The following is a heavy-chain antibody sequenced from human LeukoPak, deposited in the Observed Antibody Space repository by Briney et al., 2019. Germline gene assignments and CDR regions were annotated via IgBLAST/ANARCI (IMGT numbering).Heavy chain of an antibody. CDR2: IYFSGST. CDR1: GGSISSYY. Sequence: SETLSLTCTVSGGSISSYYWSWTRQPPGKGLEYIGYIYFSGSTNYNPSLKSRVTISVDTSKNQFSLKLSSVTAADTAVYYCARDGGKGWLWFDYWGQGTLVTVSS. V-gene: IGHV4-59*01. J-gene: IGHJ4*02. D-gene: IGHD3-9*01. CDR3: ARDGGKGWLWFDY.